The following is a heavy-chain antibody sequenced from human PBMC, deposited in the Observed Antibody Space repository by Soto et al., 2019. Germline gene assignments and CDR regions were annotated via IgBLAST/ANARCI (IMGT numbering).Heavy chain of an antibody. CDR1: GYTFASYG. J-gene: IGHJ4*02. Sequence: QVQLVQSGPEVKQPGASVKVSCKASGYTFASYGVTWVRQAPGQGVEWMGWISVYNGNTNYAQKLQGRVSMPADTSTNTAYTELRSLRSDDTAVYFCARDRSSSWYGDHWGQGTLVTVSS. CDR2: ISVYNGNT. D-gene: IGHD6-13*01. CDR3: ARDRSSSWYGDH. V-gene: IGHV1-18*01.